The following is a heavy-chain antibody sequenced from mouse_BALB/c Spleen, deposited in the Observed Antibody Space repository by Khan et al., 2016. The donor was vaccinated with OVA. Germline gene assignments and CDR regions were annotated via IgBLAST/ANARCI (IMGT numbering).Heavy chain of an antibody. J-gene: IGHJ3*01. CDR1: GYTFTSYT. CDR2: INPSSGYT. V-gene: IGHV1-4*01. D-gene: IGHD2-14*01. CDR3: ARDGDYYRNDGWFAY. Sequence: QVQLQQSGAELARPGASVTMSCKASGYTFTSYTIHWIKQRPGQGLEWIGYINPSSGYTNYNQKFKDKATLTADKSSTTAYMQLSSLTSDDSAVYYCARDGDYYRNDGWFAYWGQGTLVTVSA.